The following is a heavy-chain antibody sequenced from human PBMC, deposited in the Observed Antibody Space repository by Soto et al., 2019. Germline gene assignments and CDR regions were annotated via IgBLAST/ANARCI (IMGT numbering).Heavy chain of an antibody. CDR2: ISWNSGDI. CDR3: AKDNDWDRYCPLDY. J-gene: IGHJ4*02. Sequence: GGSLRLSCAASGFSFDDYGLHWVRQGPGKGLEWVSGISWNSGDIYYADSVKGRFTISRDNAKRTLYLQMNSLRTEDTALYYCAKDNDWDRYCPLDYWGQGIPVTVSS. CDR1: GFSFDDYG. V-gene: IGHV3-9*01. D-gene: IGHD3-9*01.